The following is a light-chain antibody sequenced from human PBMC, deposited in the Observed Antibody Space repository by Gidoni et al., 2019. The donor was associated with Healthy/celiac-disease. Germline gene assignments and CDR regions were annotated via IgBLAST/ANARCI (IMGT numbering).Light chain of an antibody. CDR1: QSVSSSY. CDR2: GAS. V-gene: IGKV3-20*01. CDR3: QQYGSSLEVT. J-gene: IGKJ2*01. Sequence: EVVLTQSPGTLSLSPGERATLPCRASQSVSSSYLAWYQQKPGQAPRLLIYGASSRATGIPDRFSGSGSGTDFTLTISRLEPEDFAVYYCQQYGSSLEVTFGQXTKLEIK.